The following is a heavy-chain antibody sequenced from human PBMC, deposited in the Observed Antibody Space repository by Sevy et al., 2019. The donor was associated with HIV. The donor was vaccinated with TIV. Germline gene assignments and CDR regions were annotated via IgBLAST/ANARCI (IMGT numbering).Heavy chain of an antibody. CDR3: AKDAVYSYGLYYFDY. Sequence: GGSLRLSCAASGFTFSSYAMSWVRQAPGKGLEWVSAISGSGGSTYYADSVKGRFTISRDNSKNTLYRQMNSLRAEDTAVYYCAKDAVYSYGLYYFDYWGQGTLVTVSS. CDR1: GFTFSSYA. J-gene: IGHJ4*02. D-gene: IGHD5-18*01. V-gene: IGHV3-23*01. CDR2: ISGSGGST.